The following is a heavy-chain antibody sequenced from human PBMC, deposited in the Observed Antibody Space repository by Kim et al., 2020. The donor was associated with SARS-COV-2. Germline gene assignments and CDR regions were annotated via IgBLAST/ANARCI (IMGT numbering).Heavy chain of an antibody. CDR3: ARDLIRGYCSGGSCYY. CDR2: IYYSGST. CDR1: GGSVSSGSYY. Sequence: SETLSLTCTVSGGSVSSGSYYWSWIRQPPGKGLEWIGYIYYSGSTNYNPSLKSRVTISVDTSKNQFSLKLSSVTAADTAGYYCARDLIRGYCSGGSCYY. V-gene: IGHV4-61*01. D-gene: IGHD2-15*01. J-gene: IGHJ6*01.